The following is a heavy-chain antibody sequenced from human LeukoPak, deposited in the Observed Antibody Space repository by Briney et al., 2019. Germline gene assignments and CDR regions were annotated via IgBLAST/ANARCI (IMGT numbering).Heavy chain of an antibody. CDR2: IWYDGSNK. CDR1: GFTFSSYG. D-gene: IGHD6-6*01. Sequence: GGSLRLSCAASGFTFSSYGMHWVRQAPGKGLEWVAVIWYDGSNKYYADSVKGRFTTSRDNSKNTLYLQMNSLRAEDTAVYYCARGTIAARLRLDYWGQGTLVTVSS. V-gene: IGHV3-33*01. CDR3: ARGTIAARLRLDY. J-gene: IGHJ4*02.